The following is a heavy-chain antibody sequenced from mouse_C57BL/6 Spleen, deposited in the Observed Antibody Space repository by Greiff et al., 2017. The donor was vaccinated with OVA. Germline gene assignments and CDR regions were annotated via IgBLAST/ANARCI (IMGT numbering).Heavy chain of an antibody. CDR3: VRRSGSTHWYFDV. CDR1: GYTFTSYW. J-gene: IGHJ1*03. CDR2: IDPSDSYT. V-gene: IGHV1-69*01. D-gene: IGHD1-1*01. Sequence: QVQLQQPGAELVMPGASVKLSCKASGYTFTSYWMHWVKQRPGQGLEWIGEIDPSDSYTNYNQKFKGKSTLTVDKSSSTAYMQLSSLTSEDSAVYYCVRRSGSTHWYFDVWGTGTTGTVSS.